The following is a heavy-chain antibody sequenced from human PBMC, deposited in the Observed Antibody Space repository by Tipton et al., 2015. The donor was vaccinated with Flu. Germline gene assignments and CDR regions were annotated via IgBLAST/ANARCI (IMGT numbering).Heavy chain of an antibody. D-gene: IGHD3-22*01. Sequence: SLRLSCAASGFTFSDSAMHWVRQASGKGLEWVGRIRTRPHNYATAYGESVEGRFTISRKDSENTAYLQMNSLKIEDTAVYYCIRRYYDSSGYYHDNWGQGTLVTVSS. V-gene: IGHV3-73*01. CDR2: IRTRPHNYAT. CDR1: GFTFSDSA. CDR3: IRRYYDSSGYYHDN. J-gene: IGHJ4*02.